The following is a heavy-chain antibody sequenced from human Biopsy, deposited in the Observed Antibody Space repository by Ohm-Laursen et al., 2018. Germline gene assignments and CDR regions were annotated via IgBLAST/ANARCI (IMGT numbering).Heavy chain of an antibody. J-gene: IGHJ2*01. CDR2: IWYDGTNE. CDR3: ARGLSSGWYGYFDV. Sequence: SPRLSCAASGFSFSNYGMHWVRQAPGKGLEWISLIWYDGTNEDYADSVKGRFTISRDNSKNTLYLQINTLTLEDTAFYYCARGLSSGWYGYFDVWGRGTLVTVSS. D-gene: IGHD6-19*01. V-gene: IGHV3-33*04. CDR1: GFSFSNYG.